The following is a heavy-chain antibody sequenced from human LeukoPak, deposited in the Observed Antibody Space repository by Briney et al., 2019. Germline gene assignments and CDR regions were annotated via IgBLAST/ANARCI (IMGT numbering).Heavy chain of an antibody. D-gene: IGHD3-9*01. V-gene: IGHV4-59*01. CDR3: ARDLLYYDILTGLVVGPSTFDI. CDR2: IYYSGST. J-gene: IGHJ3*02. CDR1: GGSISSYY. Sequence: SETLSLTCTVSGGSISSYYWSWIRQPPGKGLEWIGCIYYSGSTNYNPSLKSRVTISVDTSKNQFSLKLSSVTVAHKAVYYCARDLLYYDILTGLVVGPSTFDIWGQGTMVTVSS.